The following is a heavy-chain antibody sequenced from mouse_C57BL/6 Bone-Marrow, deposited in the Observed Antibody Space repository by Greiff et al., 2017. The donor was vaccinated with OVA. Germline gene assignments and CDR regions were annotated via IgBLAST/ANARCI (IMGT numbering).Heavy chain of an antibody. D-gene: IGHD2-5*01. J-gene: IGHJ2*01. Sequence: VQLQQSGPGLVQPSQSLSITCTVSGFSLTSYGVHWVRQSPGKGLEWLGVIGSGGSADYNAAFISRLSISKDKSKRQVFFKMNRLQANDTAIYYCASSNWDYFDYWGQGTTLTVSS. V-gene: IGHV2-2*02. CDR2: IGSGGSA. CDR1: GFSLTSYG. CDR3: ASSNWDYFDY.